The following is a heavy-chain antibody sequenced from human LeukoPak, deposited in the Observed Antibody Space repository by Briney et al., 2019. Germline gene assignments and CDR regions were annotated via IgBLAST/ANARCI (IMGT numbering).Heavy chain of an antibody. Sequence: ASVKVSCTASGYTFTGYYMHWVRQAPGQGLEWMGWINPNSGGTNYAQKFQGRVTMTRDTSISTAYMELSRLRSDDAAVYYCAREDYYGSGSPDYWGQGTLVTVSS. D-gene: IGHD3-10*01. CDR2: INPNSGGT. J-gene: IGHJ4*02. CDR3: AREDYYGSGSPDY. V-gene: IGHV1-2*02. CDR1: GYTFTGYY.